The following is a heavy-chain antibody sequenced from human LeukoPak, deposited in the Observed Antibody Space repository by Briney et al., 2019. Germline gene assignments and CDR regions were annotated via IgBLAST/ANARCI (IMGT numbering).Heavy chain of an antibody. V-gene: IGHV1-18*01. CDR3: ARVFPRYSGSYSAFDY. CDR1: GYTFTSYG. D-gene: IGHD1-26*01. Sequence: ASVKVSCKASGYTFTSYGISWVRQAPGQGLEWMGWISAYNGNTNYAQKLQSRVTMTTDTSTSTAYMELRSLRSDDTAVYYCARVFPRYSGSYSAFDYWGQGTLVTVSS. J-gene: IGHJ4*02. CDR2: ISAYNGNT.